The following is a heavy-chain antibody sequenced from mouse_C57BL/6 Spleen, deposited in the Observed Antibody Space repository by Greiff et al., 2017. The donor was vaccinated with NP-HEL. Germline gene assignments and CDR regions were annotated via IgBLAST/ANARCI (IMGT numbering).Heavy chain of an antibody. Sequence: EVQLVESGGGLVQPKGSLKLSCAASGFTFNTYAMHWVRQAPGKGLEWVARIRSKSSNYATYYADSVKDRFTISRDDSQSMLYLQMNNLKTEDTAMYYCRAVVATDWYFDVWGTGTTVTVSS. CDR3: RAVVATDWYFDV. CDR2: IRSKSSNYAT. J-gene: IGHJ1*03. D-gene: IGHD1-1*01. V-gene: IGHV10-3*01. CDR1: GFTFNTYA.